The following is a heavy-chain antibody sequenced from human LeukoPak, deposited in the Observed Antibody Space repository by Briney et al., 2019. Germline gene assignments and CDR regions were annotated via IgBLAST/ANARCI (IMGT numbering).Heavy chain of an antibody. CDR2: INPNSGGT. J-gene: IGHJ4*02. D-gene: IGHD1-26*01. Sequence: ASVKVSCKASGYTFTGYYMHWVRQAPGQGLEWMEWINPNSGGTNYAQKFQGRVTMTRDTSISTAYVELSRLRSDDTAVYYCARTIESGSYSFDYWGQGTLVTVSS. V-gene: IGHV1-2*02. CDR3: ARTIESGSYSFDY. CDR1: GYTFTGYY.